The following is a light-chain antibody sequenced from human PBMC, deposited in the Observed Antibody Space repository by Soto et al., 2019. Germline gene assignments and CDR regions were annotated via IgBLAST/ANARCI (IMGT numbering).Light chain of an antibody. CDR3: FSFTTACTHV. Sequence: QSVPTQPASLSGSPGQSITISCTGTSSDIGAYDYVSWFQQHPGKAPKLMISEVNNRPSGVSNRFTGSKSGNTAYLPISGLQSEAEAEYFCFSFTTACTHVFGTGTKVTVL. CDR1: SSDIGAYDY. V-gene: IGLV2-14*01. CDR2: EVN. J-gene: IGLJ1*01.